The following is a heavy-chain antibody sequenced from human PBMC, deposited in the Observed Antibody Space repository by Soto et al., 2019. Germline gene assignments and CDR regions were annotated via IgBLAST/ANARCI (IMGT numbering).Heavy chain of an antibody. CDR2: ISGSGGST. D-gene: IGHD2-15*01. V-gene: IGHV3-23*01. CDR1: GFTFSSYA. J-gene: IGHJ6*03. CDR3: AKPGYCSGGSCYKPYYYYMGV. Sequence: GGSLRLSCAASGFTFSSYAMSWVRQAPGKGLEWVSAISGSGGSTYYADSVKGRFTISRDNSKNTLYLQMNSLRAEDTAVYYCAKPGYCSGGSCYKPYYYYMGVWGKGTTVTVSS.